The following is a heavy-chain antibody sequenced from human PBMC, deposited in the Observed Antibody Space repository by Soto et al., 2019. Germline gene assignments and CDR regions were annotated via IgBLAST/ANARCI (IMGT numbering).Heavy chain of an antibody. CDR3: ARRDYGDYFNWFDP. J-gene: IGHJ5*02. CDR2: IYYSGST. V-gene: IGHV4-39*01. Sequence: SETLSLTCTVSGGSISSSSYYWGWIRQPPGKGLEWIGSIYYSGSTYYNPSLKSRVTISVDTSKNQFSLKLSSVTAADTAVYYCARRDYGDYFNWFDPWGQGTLVTVSS. CDR1: GGSISSSSYY. D-gene: IGHD4-17*01.